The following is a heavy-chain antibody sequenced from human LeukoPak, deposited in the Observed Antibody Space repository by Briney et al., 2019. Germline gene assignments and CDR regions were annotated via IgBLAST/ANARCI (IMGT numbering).Heavy chain of an antibody. V-gene: IGHV3-23*01. D-gene: IGHD2-15*01. Sequence: PGGSLRLSCAASGFTFSSYAMSWVRQAPGKGLEWVSAISGSGGSTYYADSVKGRFTISRDNSKNPPYLQMNSLRAEDTAVYYCAKGVLLIGIFDYWGQGTLVTVSS. CDR2: ISGSGGST. CDR1: GFTFSSYA. CDR3: AKGVLLIGIFDY. J-gene: IGHJ4*02.